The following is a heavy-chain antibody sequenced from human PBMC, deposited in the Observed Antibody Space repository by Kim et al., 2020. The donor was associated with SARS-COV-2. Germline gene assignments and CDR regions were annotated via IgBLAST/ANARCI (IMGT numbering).Heavy chain of an antibody. CDR3: SRDGNQGSVAGSFRDYYY. Sequence: SETLSLTCTVSGGSISSYYWSWIRQPPGKGLEWIGYIYYSGSTNYNPSLKSRVTISVDTTKNQLSLKLSSVTAADTAAVYCSRDGNQGSVAGSFRDYYY. J-gene: IGHJ6*01. CDR1: GGSISSYY. V-gene: IGHV4-59*01. D-gene: IGHD6-19*01. CDR2: IYYSGST.